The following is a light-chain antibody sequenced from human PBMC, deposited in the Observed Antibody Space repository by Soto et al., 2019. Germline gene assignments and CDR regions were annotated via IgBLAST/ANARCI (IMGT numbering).Light chain of an antibody. CDR1: QSVGSN. V-gene: IGKV3-15*01. CDR3: QQYKNWTPART. CDR2: GAS. Sequence: EIVMTQSPATLSVSPGERATLSCRASQSVGSNLAWYQQKPGQAPRLLIYGASTRATGIPARFSGSGSGTVFTPTISSLQSEEFAIYFCQQYKNWTPARTFGQGTKVEIK. J-gene: IGKJ1*01.